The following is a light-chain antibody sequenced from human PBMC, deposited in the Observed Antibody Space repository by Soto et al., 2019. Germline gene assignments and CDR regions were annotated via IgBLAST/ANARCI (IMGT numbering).Light chain of an antibody. CDR1: QGISTY. V-gene: IGKV1-9*01. CDR2: AAS. J-gene: IGKJ1*01. CDR3: QQLSSYPRA. Sequence: DIQLTQSPSFLSASVGDRVTITCRASQGISTYLAWYQQKPGKAPKLLIYAASTLQSGVPSRFTGSGSGTEFSLTISSLQPEDFATYYCQQLSSYPRAFGQGTKVEIK.